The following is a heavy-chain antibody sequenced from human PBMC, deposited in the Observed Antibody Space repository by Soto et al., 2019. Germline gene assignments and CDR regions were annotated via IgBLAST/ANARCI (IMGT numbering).Heavy chain of an antibody. CDR3: AREPTETLLTSPYYDFWSGYYSPPPRYYYYGMDV. V-gene: IGHV3-74*01. Sequence: GGSLRLSCAASGFTFSSYWMHWVRQAPGKGLVWVSRINSDGSSTSYADSVKGRFTISRDNAKNTLYLQMNSLRAEDTAVYYCAREPTETLLTSPYYDFWSGYYSPPPRYYYYGMDVGGQGTTVTVSS. D-gene: IGHD3-3*01. CDR2: INSDGSST. CDR1: GFTFSSYW. J-gene: IGHJ6*02.